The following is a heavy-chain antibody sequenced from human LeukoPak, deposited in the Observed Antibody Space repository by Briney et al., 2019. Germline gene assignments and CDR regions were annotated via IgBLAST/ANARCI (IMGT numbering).Heavy chain of an antibody. CDR2: IYYSGST. Sequence: PSETLSLTCTVSGGSISSYYGSWIRQPPGKGLEWIGYIYYSGSTNYNPSLKSRVTISVDTSKNQFSLKLSSVTAADTAVYYCARLSGGSCYGWEWYAFDIWGQGTMVTVSS. J-gene: IGHJ3*02. CDR1: GGSISSYY. CDR3: ARLSGGSCYGWEWYAFDI. V-gene: IGHV4-59*08. D-gene: IGHD2-15*01.